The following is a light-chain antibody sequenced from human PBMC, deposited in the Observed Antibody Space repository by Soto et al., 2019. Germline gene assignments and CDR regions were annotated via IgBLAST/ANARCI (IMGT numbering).Light chain of an antibody. CDR2: TSG. CDR1: QRITTY. Sequence: IQMTQSPSSLSASVGDRVTITCRASQRITTYLNWYQQKPGEAPKLLISTSGTLQRGVPSRFSGSGSGTDFTLTITALRPEDFATYCCQQTYSTPYTFGRGTKLELK. J-gene: IGKJ2*01. V-gene: IGKV1-39*01. CDR3: QQTYSTPYT.